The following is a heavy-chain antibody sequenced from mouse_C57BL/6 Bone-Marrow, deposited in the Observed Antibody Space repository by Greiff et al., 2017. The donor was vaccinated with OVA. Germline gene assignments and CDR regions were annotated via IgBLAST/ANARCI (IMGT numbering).Heavy chain of an antibody. CDR2: IYPGSGST. Sequence: QVQLQQPGAELVKPGASVKMSCKASGYTFTSYWITWVKQRPGQGLEWIGDIYPGSGSTNYNEKFKSKATLTVDTSSSTAYMQLSSLTSEDSAVYDCAIGEYDGAWFAYWGQGTLVTVSA. V-gene: IGHV1-55*01. CDR1: GYTFTSYW. CDR3: AIGEYDGAWFAY. J-gene: IGHJ3*01. D-gene: IGHD2-14*01.